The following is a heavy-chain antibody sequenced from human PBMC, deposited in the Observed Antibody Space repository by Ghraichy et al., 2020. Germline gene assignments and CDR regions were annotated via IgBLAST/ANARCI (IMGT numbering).Heavy chain of an antibody. CDR1: GGTISSYY. J-gene: IGHJ4*02. V-gene: IGHV4-4*09. CDR3: ARGASSGWQRYYFVY. CDR2: IYTSGST. Sequence: SETLSLTCTVSGGTISSYYWNWVRQPPGKGLEWIGYIYTSGSTNYNASLESRGTISVDTYKNQFSLKLSSVTAADTAVYYCARGASSGWQRYYFVYWGQGTLVTVS. D-gene: IGHD6-19*01.